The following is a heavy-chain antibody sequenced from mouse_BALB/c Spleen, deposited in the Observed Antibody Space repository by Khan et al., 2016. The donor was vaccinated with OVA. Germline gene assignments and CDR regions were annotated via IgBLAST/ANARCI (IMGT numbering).Heavy chain of an antibody. CDR2: IYPGTDNA. V-gene: IGHV1-76*01. Sequence: QVQLKQSGAELVRPGASVKLSCKTSGYIFTSYWIHWVKQRSGQGLEWIARIYPGTDNAYYNERLKDKATLTAEKSSSTAYMQLSSLTSDDSAVYFCAREEALYYFDYWGQGTTLTVSS. CDR3: AREEALYYFDY. D-gene: IGHD3-2*02. J-gene: IGHJ2*01. CDR1: GYIFTSYW.